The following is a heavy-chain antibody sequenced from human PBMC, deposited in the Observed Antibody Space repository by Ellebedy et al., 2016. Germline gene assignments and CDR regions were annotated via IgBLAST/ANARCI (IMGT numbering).Heavy chain of an antibody. CDR2: IYPGDSDT. J-gene: IGHJ6*02. D-gene: IGHD6-19*01. V-gene: IGHV5-51*01. CDR1: GYSFTSYW. Sequence: GGSLRLXXKGSGYSFTSYWIGWVRQMPGKGLEGMGIIYPGDSDTRYSPSFQGQVTISADKSISTAYLQWSSLKASDTAMYYCARDPGITVAGTVYGMDVWGQGTTVTVSS. CDR3: ARDPGITVAGTVYGMDV.